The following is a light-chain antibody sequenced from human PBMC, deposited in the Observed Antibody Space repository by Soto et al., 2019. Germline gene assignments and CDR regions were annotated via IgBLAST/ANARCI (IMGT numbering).Light chain of an antibody. CDR2: DAS. J-gene: IGKJ1*01. CDR1: QSVSSY. V-gene: IGKV3-11*01. Sequence: EIVLTQSPATRSLSPGERATLSCRASQSVSSYLAWYQQKPGQAPRLLIYDASNRATGIPARFSGSGSGTDFTLTISSLEPEDFAVYYCQQRSNWPRTF. CDR3: QQRSNWPRT.